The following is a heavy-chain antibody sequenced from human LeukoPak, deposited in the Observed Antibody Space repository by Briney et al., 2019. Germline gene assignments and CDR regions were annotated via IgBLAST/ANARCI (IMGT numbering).Heavy chain of an antibody. D-gene: IGHD5-12*01. Sequence: GGSLRLSCAASGFTFDDYAMHWVRQAPGKGLEWVSGISWNSGSIGYADSVKGRFTISRDNAKNSLYLQMNSLRAEDTALYYCAKEIVAASDYYYYYGMDVWGQGTTVTVSS. CDR3: AKEIVAASDYYYYYGMDV. CDR2: ISWNSGSI. J-gene: IGHJ6*02. V-gene: IGHV3-9*01. CDR1: GFTFDDYA.